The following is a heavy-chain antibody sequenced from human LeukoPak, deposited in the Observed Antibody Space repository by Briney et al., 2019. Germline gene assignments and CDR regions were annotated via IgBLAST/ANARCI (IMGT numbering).Heavy chain of an antibody. J-gene: IGHJ5*02. D-gene: IGHD2/OR15-2a*01. CDR2: INSDGSST. V-gene: IGHV3-74*01. Sequence: GGSQRLSCAASGFTFSSYWMHWVRQAPGKGLVWVSRINSDGSSTSYADSVKCRFTISRDNAKNTLYLQMNSLRAEDTAVCYCATLSFAGFDPWGQGTLVTVSS. CDR1: GFTFSSYW. CDR3: ATLSFAGFDP.